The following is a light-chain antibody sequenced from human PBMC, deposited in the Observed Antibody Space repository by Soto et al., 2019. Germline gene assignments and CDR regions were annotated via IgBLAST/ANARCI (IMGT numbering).Light chain of an antibody. J-gene: IGKJ5*01. CDR2: DVS. CDR3: QQYNNWPPT. V-gene: IGKV3-15*01. CDR1: QSARSS. Sequence: EVVMTQSPATLSLSPGARAPLSCRASQSARSSLGWYQQKPGQAPSLLIYDVSIRATGIPARFNGSGSGTEFTLTISSLQSEDSAVYYCQQYNNWPPTFGQGTRLEIK.